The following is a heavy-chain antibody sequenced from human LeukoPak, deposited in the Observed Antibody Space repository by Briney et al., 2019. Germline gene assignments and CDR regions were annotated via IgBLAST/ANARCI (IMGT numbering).Heavy chain of an antibody. J-gene: IGHJ5*02. Sequence: ASVKVSCKASGYTFTGYYMHWVRQAPGQGLEWMGWINPNSGGTNYAQKFQGRVTMTRDTSTGTAYMELSRLRSDDTAVYYCARDNSVGDNAWWFDPWGQGTLVTVSS. CDR2: INPNSGGT. CDR1: GYTFTGYY. D-gene: IGHD1-26*01. CDR3: ARDNSVGDNAWWFDP. V-gene: IGHV1-2*02.